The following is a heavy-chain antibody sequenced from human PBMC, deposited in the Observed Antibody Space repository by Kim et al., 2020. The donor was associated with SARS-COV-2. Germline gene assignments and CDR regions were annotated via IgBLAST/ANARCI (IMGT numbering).Heavy chain of an antibody. Sequence: GGSLRLSCEASAFSFSIHVMHWVRQAPGKGLEWVARISHDGSHENYVDSVRGRFTISRDNSKNRLYLQMNSLRAEDTAVYYCAKDLGNRWTFDYWGQGTLVIVSS. CDR3: AKDLGNRWTFDY. V-gene: IGHV3-30*18. CDR1: AFSFSIHV. J-gene: IGHJ4*02. CDR2: ISHDGSHE. D-gene: IGHD1-1*01.